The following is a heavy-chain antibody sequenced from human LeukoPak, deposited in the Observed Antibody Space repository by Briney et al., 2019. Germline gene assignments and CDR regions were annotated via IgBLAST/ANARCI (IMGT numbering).Heavy chain of an antibody. D-gene: IGHD1-26*01. CDR1: GFTFSSFW. J-gene: IGHJ4*02. V-gene: IGHV3-7*01. CDR3: ARDWVGATDY. CDR2: IKQDGSEK. Sequence: RGSLRLSCAASGFTFSSFWISWVRQAPGEGLEWVANIKQDGSEKYYVDSVKGRFTISRDNAKNSLYLQMNSLRAEETAVYYCARDWVGATDYWGQGTLVTVSS.